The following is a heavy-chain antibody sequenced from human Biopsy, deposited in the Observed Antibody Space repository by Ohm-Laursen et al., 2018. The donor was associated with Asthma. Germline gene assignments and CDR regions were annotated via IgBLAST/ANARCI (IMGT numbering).Heavy chain of an antibody. D-gene: IGHD3-3*01. CDR2: ISSSSSYI. J-gene: IGHJ6*02. CDR1: GFTFSSYS. Sequence: GSLRLSCAASGFTFSSYSMNWVRQAQGKGLEWVSSISSSSSYIYYADSVKGRFTISRDNAKNSLYLQMNSLRAEDTAVYYCARVDTIFGVVIPIYYYYGMDVWGQGTTVTVSS. CDR3: ARVDTIFGVVIPIYYYYGMDV. V-gene: IGHV3-21*01.